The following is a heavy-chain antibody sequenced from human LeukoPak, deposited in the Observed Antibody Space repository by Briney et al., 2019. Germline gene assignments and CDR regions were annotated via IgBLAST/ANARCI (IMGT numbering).Heavy chain of an antibody. V-gene: IGHV4-39*01. CDR3: ARQYNSGSFDP. J-gene: IGHJ5*02. Sequence: PSETLSLTCTVSGGSIIISTYYWGWIRQPPGKGLERIGSIYYSGTTSYNPSLKSRVTISVDTSKNQFSLKLTSVTAADTAVYYCARQYNSGSFDPWGQGTLVTVSS. CDR1: GGSIIISTYY. D-gene: IGHD6-19*01. CDR2: IYYSGTT.